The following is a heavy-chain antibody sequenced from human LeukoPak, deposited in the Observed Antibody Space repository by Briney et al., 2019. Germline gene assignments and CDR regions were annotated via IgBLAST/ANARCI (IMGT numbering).Heavy chain of an antibody. CDR1: GFTLSNHW. CDR2: IKQDGIEK. CDR3: ARDPGGYYLDY. Sequence: GGSLRLSCAASGFTLSNHWMIWVRQAPGKGLECVANIKQDGIEKYYLDSVKGRFTISRDNAKNSVYLQMNSLRVEDTAVYYCARDPGGYYLDYWGQGTLVTVSS. D-gene: IGHD2-8*02. J-gene: IGHJ4*02. V-gene: IGHV3-7*01.